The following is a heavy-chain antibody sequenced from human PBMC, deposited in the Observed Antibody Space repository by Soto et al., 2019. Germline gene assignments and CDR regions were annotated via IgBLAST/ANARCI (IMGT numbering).Heavy chain of an antibody. CDR2: IYPGDSDT. D-gene: IGHD2-2*02. V-gene: IGHV5-51*01. J-gene: IGHJ3*02. Sequence: ESLKITCKGSGYSLTSYWIGWVRQMPGKGLGWMGIIYPGDSDTRYSPSFQGQVTISADKSISTAYLQWSSLKASDTAMYYCARYVYCSSTSCYTLAFDIWGQGTMGTVSS. CDR3: ARYVYCSSTSCYTLAFDI. CDR1: GYSLTSYW.